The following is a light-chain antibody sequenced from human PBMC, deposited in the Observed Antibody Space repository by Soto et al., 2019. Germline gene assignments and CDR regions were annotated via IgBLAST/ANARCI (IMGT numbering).Light chain of an antibody. CDR1: SSDVGGYDY. J-gene: IGLJ3*02. Sequence: QSALTPPPSASGSPGRSVTISCTGTSSDVGGYDYVSWFQQHPGKAPKLIIYEVTKRPSGVPDRFSASKSGNTASLTVSGLQAEDEADYYCSSFVAGNNYWVFGGGT. CDR3: SSFVAGNNYWV. V-gene: IGLV2-8*01. CDR2: EVT.